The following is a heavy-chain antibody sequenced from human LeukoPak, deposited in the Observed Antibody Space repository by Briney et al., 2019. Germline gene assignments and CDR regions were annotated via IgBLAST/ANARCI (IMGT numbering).Heavy chain of an antibody. CDR1: GFTFSSYG. Sequence: PGGSLRLSCAASGFTFSSYGMHSVRQAPGKGRGWVAVIWYDGSNNSYEDSVKGGFTFSRDISKNTLYLQMNRLRAEDTAVYYCPKPSSGWYRDYYYYMDVWGRGTTVTVSS. D-gene: IGHD6-19*01. CDR2: IWYDGSNN. J-gene: IGHJ6*03. CDR3: PKPSSGWYRDYYYYMDV. V-gene: IGHV3-33*06.